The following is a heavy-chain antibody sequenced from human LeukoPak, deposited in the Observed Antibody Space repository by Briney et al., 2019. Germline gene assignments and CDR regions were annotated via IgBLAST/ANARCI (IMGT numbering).Heavy chain of an antibody. J-gene: IGHJ6*03. CDR3: ARVHGGYSYGYYYYYYYMDV. CDR1: GYTFTSYD. Sequence: ASVKVSCKASGYTFTSYDINWVRQATGQGLEWMGWMNPNSGNTGYAQKFQGRVTMTRNTSISTDYMELSSLRSEDTAVYYCARVHGGYSYGYYYYYYYMDVWGKGTTVTISS. V-gene: IGHV1-8*01. CDR2: MNPNSGNT. D-gene: IGHD5-18*01.